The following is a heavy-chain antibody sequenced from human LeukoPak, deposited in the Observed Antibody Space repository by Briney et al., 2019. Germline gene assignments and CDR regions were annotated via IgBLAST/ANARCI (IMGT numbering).Heavy chain of an antibody. V-gene: IGHV1-69*13. D-gene: IGHD2-2*02. CDR2: IIPIFGTA. CDR3: ARDRHRAYCSSTSCYSRWFDP. Sequence: GASVKVSCKASGGTFSSYAISWVRQAPGQGLEWMGGIIPIFGTANCAQKFQGRVTITADESTSTAYMELSSLRSEDTAVYYCARDRHRAYCSSTSCYSRWFDPWGQGTLVTVSS. J-gene: IGHJ5*02. CDR1: GGTFSSYA.